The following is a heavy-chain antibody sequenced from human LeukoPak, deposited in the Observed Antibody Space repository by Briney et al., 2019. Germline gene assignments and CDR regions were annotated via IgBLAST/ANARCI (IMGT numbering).Heavy chain of an antibody. CDR1: GDTVWSSF. J-gene: IGHJ4*02. Sequence: GGSLRLSCAESGDTVWSSFRSWIRQAPGKGLEWVAILHSGGETDYADSVRGRFTISRDNSKNTLYLQMNSLRAEDTAVYYCARVAAAGTQRGLGVDYWGQGTLVTVSS. D-gene: IGHD6-13*01. CDR2: LHSGGET. V-gene: IGHV3-66*01. CDR3: ARVAAAGTQRGLGVDY.